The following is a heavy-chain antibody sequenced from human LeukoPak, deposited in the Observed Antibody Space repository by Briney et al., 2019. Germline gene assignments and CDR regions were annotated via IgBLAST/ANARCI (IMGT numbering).Heavy chain of an antibody. CDR3: ARDSSGWYLPWFDP. D-gene: IGHD6-19*01. Sequence: SETLSLTCTVSGGSISSGSYYWSWIRQPAGKGLEWIGRIYTSGSTNYNPSLKSRVIISVDTSKNQFSLKLSSVTAADTAVYYCARDSSGWYLPWFDPWGQGTLVTVSS. J-gene: IGHJ5*02. CDR2: IYTSGST. CDR1: GGSISSGSYY. V-gene: IGHV4-61*02.